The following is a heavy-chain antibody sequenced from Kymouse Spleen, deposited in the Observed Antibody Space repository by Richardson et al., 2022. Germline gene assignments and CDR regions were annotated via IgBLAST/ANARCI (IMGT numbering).Heavy chain of an antibody. CDR3: AKDQGFTIFYYYYGMDV. CDR1: GFTFSSYA. V-gene: IGHV3-23*04. J-gene: IGHJ6*02. Sequence: EVQLVESGGGLVQPGGSLRLSCAASGFTFSSYAMSWVRQAPGKGLEWVSAISGSGGSTYYADSVKGRFTISRDNSKNTLYLQMNSLRAEDTAVYYCAKDQGFTIFYYYYGMDVWGQGTTVTVSS. D-gene: IGHD3-3*01. CDR2: ISGSGGST.